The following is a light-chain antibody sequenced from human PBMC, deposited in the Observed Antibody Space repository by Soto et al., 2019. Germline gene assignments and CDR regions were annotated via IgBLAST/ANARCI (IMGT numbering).Light chain of an antibody. CDR1: SSDVGSYNL. V-gene: IGLV2-23*01. CDR2: EGS. Sequence: QSALTQPASVSGSPGQSITISCTGTSSDVGSYNLVSWYQQHPGKAPKLMIYEGSKRPSGVSDRFSGSKSGNTASLTISGLQAEDEADYYCCSYADSTIYVFGTGTKVTVL. CDR3: CSYADSTIYV. J-gene: IGLJ1*01.